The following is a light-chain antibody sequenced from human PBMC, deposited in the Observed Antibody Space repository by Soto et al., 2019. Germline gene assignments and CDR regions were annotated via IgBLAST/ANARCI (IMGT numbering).Light chain of an antibody. CDR2: KVS. CDR1: QSLAYSDGNTY. J-gene: IGKJ2*01. Sequence: DVVMTQSPLSLPVTLGQPASISCRSSQSLAYSDGNTYLNWFQQRPGQSPRRLIYKVSNRDSGVPDRFRGSVSGSDFTPNISRVEAEDVGVYYCVQGTHWPPYTFGQGTKLEIK. CDR3: VQGTHWPPYT. V-gene: IGKV2-30*01.